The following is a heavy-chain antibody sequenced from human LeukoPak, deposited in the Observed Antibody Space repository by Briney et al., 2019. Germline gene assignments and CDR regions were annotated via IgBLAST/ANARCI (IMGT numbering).Heavy chain of an antibody. D-gene: IGHD2-2*01. CDR3: ARGLSTGTSKRDYYGMDV. Sequence: SETLSLTCAVYGGSFRGYYWSWVRQPPGKGRERRGEINHSGGTTYNPSLKSPLTISEATSKTQFSLKLTSVTAADTAVYYCARGLSTGTSKRDYYGMDVWGQGTPVTVSS. CDR2: INHSGGT. V-gene: IGHV4-34*01. J-gene: IGHJ6*02. CDR1: GGSFRGYY.